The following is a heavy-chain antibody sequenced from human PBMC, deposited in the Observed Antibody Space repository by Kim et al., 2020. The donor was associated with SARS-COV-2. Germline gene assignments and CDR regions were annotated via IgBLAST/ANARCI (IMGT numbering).Heavy chain of an antibody. CDR3: ARALAYYGMDV. Sequence: TSYGQKVQGRVTMTRETSTSTVYMELSSMRSEDTAVYYCARALAYYGMDVWGQGTTVTVSS. CDR2: T. J-gene: IGHJ6*02. V-gene: IGHV1-46*01.